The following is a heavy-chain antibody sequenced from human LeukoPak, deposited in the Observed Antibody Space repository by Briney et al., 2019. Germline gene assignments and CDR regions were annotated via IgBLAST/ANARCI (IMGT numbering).Heavy chain of an antibody. CDR1: GGSFSGYY. CDR2: INHSGST. J-gene: IGHJ5*02. CDR3: ARRRRTALGYCSGGSCYTGFDP. Sequence: PSETLSLTRAVYGGSFSGYYWSWIRQPPGKGLEWIGEINHSGSTNYNPSLKSRVTISVDTSKNQFSLKLSSVTAADTAVYYCARRRRTALGYCSGGSCYTGFDPWGQGTLVTVSS. V-gene: IGHV4-34*01. D-gene: IGHD2-15*01.